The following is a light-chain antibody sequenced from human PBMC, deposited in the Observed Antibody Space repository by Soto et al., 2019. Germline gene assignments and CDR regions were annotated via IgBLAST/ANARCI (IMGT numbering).Light chain of an antibody. J-gene: IGKJ3*01. CDR2: DAS. CDR3: HQRSNWPIFT. Sequence: EIVLTQSPATLSLSPGERATLSCRASQSVSSYLAWYQQKPGQAPRLLIYDASNRATGIPARFSGSGSGTDFTLTISSLEPEDFAVYYCHQRSNWPIFTFGPGNKVDIK. V-gene: IGKV3-11*01. CDR1: QSVSSY.